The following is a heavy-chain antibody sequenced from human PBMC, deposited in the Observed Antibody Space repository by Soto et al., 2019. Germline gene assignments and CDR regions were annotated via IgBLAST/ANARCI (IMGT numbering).Heavy chain of an antibody. J-gene: IGHJ5*02. CDR3: AKAYSNSWPNDWFDP. CDR1: GFTFSSYA. CDR2: ITGSGAGS. D-gene: IGHD6-13*01. Sequence: EVQLLESGGGWLQPGGSLRLSCAASGFTFSSYAMNWVRQAPGKGLEWVSGITGSGAGSYYSDSVKGRFTISSDNSKNTLYLQMNSLRAEDTAVYYCAKAYSNSWPNDWFDPWGQGTLVTVSS. V-gene: IGHV3-23*01.